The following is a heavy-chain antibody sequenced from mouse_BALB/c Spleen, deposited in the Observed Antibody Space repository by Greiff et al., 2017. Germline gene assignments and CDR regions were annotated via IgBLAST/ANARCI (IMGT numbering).Heavy chain of an antibody. D-gene: IGHD2-2*01. CDR2: IDPANGNT. CDR1: GFNIKDTY. V-gene: IGHV14-3*02. J-gene: IGHJ3*01. CDR3: AIYYGYAWFAY. Sequence: EVQVVESGAELVKPGASVKLSCTASGFNIKDTYMHWVKQRPEQGLEWIGRIDPANGNTKYDPKFQGKATITADTSSNTAYLQLSSLTSEDTAVYYCAIYYGYAWFAYWGQGTLVTVSA.